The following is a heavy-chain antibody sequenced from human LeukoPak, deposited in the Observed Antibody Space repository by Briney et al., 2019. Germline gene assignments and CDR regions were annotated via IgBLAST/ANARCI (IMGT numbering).Heavy chain of an antibody. Sequence: SETLSLTCTVSGGSISSSSYYWGWIRQPPGKGLEWIGEINHSGSTNYNPSLKSRVTISVGTSKNQFSLKLSSVTAADTAVYYCARGEGSRRAAAGKSNPNNWFDPWGQGTLVTVSS. CDR3: ARGEGSRRAAAGKSNPNNWFDP. CDR2: INHSGST. V-gene: IGHV4-39*07. CDR1: GGSISSSSYY. J-gene: IGHJ5*02. D-gene: IGHD6-13*01.